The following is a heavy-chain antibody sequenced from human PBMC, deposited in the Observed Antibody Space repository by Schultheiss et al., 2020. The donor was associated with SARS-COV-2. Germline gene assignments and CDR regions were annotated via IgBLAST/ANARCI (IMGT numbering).Heavy chain of an antibody. CDR3: TRHFGGYSYGF. CDR1: GFTFSSYS. Sequence: GGSLRLSCAASGFTFSSYSMNWVRQAPGKGLEWVGRIRSKANSYATAYAASVKGRFTISRDDSKNTAYLQMNSLKTEDTAVYYCTRHFGGYSYGFWGQGTLVTVSS. CDR2: IRSKANSYAT. D-gene: IGHD5-18*01. V-gene: IGHV3-73*01. J-gene: IGHJ4*02.